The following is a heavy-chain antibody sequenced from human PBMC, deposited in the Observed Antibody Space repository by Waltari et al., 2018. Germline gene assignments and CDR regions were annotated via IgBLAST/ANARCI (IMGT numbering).Heavy chain of an antibody. CDR2: ISSSSSTI. Sequence: EVQLVESGGGLVQPGGSLRLSCAASGFTFSSYSMNWVRQAPGKGLEWVSYISSSSSTIYYADSVKGRFTISRDNAKNSLYLQMNSLRAEDTAVYYCARDLYYYDSSGYYPGDYWGQGTLVTVSS. CDR1: GFTFSSYS. CDR3: ARDLYYYDSSGYYPGDY. D-gene: IGHD3-22*01. J-gene: IGHJ4*02. V-gene: IGHV3-48*04.